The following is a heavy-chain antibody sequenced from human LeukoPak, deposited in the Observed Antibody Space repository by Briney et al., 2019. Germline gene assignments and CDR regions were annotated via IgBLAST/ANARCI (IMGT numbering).Heavy chain of an antibody. J-gene: IGHJ4*02. Sequence: SGTLSLTCTVSGGSISSNNYFWGWIRQPPGKGLEWIGSIYDSGSTYYNPSLKRRVTISVDRSKNHFSLKLSSVTAADTAVYYCARAGYFGVVQYYFDYWGQGTLVTVSS. V-gene: IGHV4-39*07. CDR3: ARAGYFGVVQYYFDY. CDR1: GGSISSNNYF. D-gene: IGHD3-3*01. CDR2: IYDSGST.